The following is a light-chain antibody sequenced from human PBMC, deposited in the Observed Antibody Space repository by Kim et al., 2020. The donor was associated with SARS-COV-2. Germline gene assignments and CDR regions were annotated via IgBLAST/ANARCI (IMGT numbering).Light chain of an antibody. CDR1: SLTNYY. V-gene: IGLV3-19*01. J-gene: IGLJ1*01. CDR2: GKN. CDR3: CSRDISGNHYL. Sequence: ALGQTIRITCQGDSLTNYYASWYQQKPGQAPVLVMDGKNNRPSGIPDRFSGSISGTPASLTITGTQAEDEADYYCCSRDISGNHYLFGPGTKVTVL.